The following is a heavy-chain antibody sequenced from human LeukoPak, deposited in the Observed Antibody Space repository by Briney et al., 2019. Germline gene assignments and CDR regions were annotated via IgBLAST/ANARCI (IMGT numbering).Heavy chain of an antibody. V-gene: IGHV3-11*04. J-gene: IGHJ6*04. Sequence: GGSLRLSCAASGFTFSDHYIDWVRQAPGKGLEWVSYISSSGSTIYYADSVKGRFTISRDNAKNSLYLQMNSLRAEDTAVYYCAELGITMIGGVWGKGTTVTISS. CDR1: GFTFSDHY. D-gene: IGHD3-10*02. CDR2: ISSSGSTI. CDR3: AELGITMIGGV.